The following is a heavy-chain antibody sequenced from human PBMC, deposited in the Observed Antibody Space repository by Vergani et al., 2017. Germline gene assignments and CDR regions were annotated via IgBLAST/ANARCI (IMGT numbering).Heavy chain of an antibody. Sequence: EVQLVESGGGVVQPGGSLRLSCVASGFSVSNSGMHWVRQTPGKGLEWVAHINQDGSEKHYVDSVKGRFTISRDNAKNSLFLHMHSLRAEDTAVYFCARGFSGSDVYYYYYYALDVWGQGTTVTVSS. CDR3: ARGFSGSDVYYYYYYALDV. CDR1: GFSVSNSG. CDR2: INQDGSEK. J-gene: IGHJ6*02. D-gene: IGHD5-12*01. V-gene: IGHV3-7*01.